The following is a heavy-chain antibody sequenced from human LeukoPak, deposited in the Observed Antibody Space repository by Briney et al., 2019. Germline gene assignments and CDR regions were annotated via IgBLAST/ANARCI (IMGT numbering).Heavy chain of an antibody. CDR1: GFTFSSYS. CDR2: INGDGTST. Sequence: GGSLRLSCAASGFTFSSYSMKWVRQAPGKGLLWVSRINGDGTSTKYADSVKGRFTISRDNAKNTLYLQMNSLRAEDTAVYYCALSMTTVTNDYWGQGTLVTVSS. D-gene: IGHD4-17*01. V-gene: IGHV3-74*03. J-gene: IGHJ4*02. CDR3: ALSMTTVTNDY.